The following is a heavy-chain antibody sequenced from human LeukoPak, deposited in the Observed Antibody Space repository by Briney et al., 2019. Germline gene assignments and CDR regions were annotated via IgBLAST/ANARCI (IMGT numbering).Heavy chain of an antibody. Sequence: GGSLRLSCAASGFTFSSYGMHWVRQAPGKGLGWVAFIRYDGSNKYYADSVKGRFTISRDNSKNTLYLQMNSLRAEDTAVYYCARAGIVGATGAFDIWGQGTMVTVSS. V-gene: IGHV3-30*02. J-gene: IGHJ3*02. CDR3: ARAGIVGATGAFDI. CDR1: GFTFSSYG. CDR2: IRYDGSNK. D-gene: IGHD1-26*01.